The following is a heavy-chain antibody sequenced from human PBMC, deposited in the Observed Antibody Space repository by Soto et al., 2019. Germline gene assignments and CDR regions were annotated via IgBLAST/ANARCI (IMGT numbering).Heavy chain of an antibody. CDR2: ISGSGGST. D-gene: IGHD2-15*01. V-gene: IGHV3-23*01. J-gene: IGHJ1*01. CDR1: GFTFRSYA. Sequence: EVQLLESGGGLVQPGGSLRLSCAASGFTFRSYAMSWVRQAPGKGLEWVSAISGSGGSTYYADSVKGRFTISRDNSKNTLYLQMNSLRAEDTAVYYCAKPLGYCSGGSCYFGYFQHWGQGTLVTVSS. CDR3: AKPLGYCSGGSCYFGYFQH.